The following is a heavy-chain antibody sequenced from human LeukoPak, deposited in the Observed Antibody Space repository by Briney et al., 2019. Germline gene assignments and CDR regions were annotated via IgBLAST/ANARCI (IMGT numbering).Heavy chain of an antibody. Sequence: PSETLSLNCAVYGGSFSGYYWSWIRQPPGKGLEWIGEINHSGSTNYNPSLKSRVTISVDTSKNQFSLKLSSVTAADTAVYYCARSGYSSSWYGGGSYNWFDPWGQGTLVTVSS. CDR3: ARSGYSSSWYGGGSYNWFDP. CDR2: INHSGST. D-gene: IGHD6-13*01. V-gene: IGHV4-34*01. J-gene: IGHJ5*02. CDR1: GGSFSGYY.